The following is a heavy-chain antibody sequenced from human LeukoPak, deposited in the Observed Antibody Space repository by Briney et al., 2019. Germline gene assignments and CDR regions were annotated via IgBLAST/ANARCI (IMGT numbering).Heavy chain of an antibody. Sequence: PSETLSLTCTVSGGSISGYYWNWIRQPAGKGLEWIGRIFSSGTTNYNPSFKSRITVSVDMSKNQFSLKLSSVTAADTAVYYCARGGVRGVPNYFDSWGQETLVTVSS. CDR2: IFSSGTT. CDR1: GGSISGYY. CDR3: ARGGVRGVPNYFDS. V-gene: IGHV4-4*07. J-gene: IGHJ4*02. D-gene: IGHD3-10*01.